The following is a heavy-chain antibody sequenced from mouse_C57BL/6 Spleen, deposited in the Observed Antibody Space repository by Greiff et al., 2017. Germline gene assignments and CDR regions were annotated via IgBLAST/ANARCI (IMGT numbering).Heavy chain of an antibody. CDR2: IYPGDGDT. CDR1: GYAFSSSW. J-gene: IGHJ2*01. CDR3: ATEDYGYGYFDY. V-gene: IGHV1-82*01. Sequence: QVQLQQSGPELVKPGASVKISCKASGYAFSSSWMNWVKQRPGKGLEGIGRIYPGDGDTNYNGKFKGKATLTADKSSSTAYMQLSSLTSEDSAVYFCATEDYGYGYFDYWGQGTTLTVSS. D-gene: IGHD2-2*01.